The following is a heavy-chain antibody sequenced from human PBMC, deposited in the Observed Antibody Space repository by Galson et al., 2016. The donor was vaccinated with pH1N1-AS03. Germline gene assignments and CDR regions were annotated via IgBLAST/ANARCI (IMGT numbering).Heavy chain of an antibody. J-gene: IGHJ4*02. CDR2: IKEDGSEK. Sequence: SLRLSCAASGFSIRDHWMGWFRQAPSKGLEWVTEIKEDGSEKHDVDSVKGRFIISRDNSKNTLYLQMNGLRAEDTAIYYCANPRASGTTMVTRLDYWGQGILVTVSS. CDR1: GFSIRDHW. V-gene: IGHV3-7*01. D-gene: IGHD5-18*01. CDR3: ANPRASGTTMVTRLDY.